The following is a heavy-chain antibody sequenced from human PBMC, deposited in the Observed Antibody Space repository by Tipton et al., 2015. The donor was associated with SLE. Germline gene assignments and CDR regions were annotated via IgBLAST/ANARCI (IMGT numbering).Heavy chain of an antibody. CDR2: IRNKAYGETP. Sequence: RSLRLSCTASGFKFGDYAMSWVRQAPGKGLEWVGFIRNKAYGETPEYAASVKGRFTISRDDSKSIAYLQMNSLKTEDTAVYYCSRDGIPLGEIPAQWVWYSDYWGQGTLVTVSS. CDR3: SRDGIPLGEIPAQWVWYSDY. J-gene: IGHJ4*02. D-gene: IGHD3-16*01. V-gene: IGHV3-49*04. CDR1: GFKFGDYA.